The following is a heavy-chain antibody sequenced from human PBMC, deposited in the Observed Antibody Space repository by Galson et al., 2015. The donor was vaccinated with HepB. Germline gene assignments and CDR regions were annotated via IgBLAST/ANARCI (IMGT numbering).Heavy chain of an antibody. D-gene: IGHD2-21*01. Sequence: SLRLSCAASGFTFSDYRMNWVRQAPGKGLEWISYISRSSKVIHYADSVKGRFTISRENAKNSLYLQMDSLRDGDTAVYYCVRDGGDSYNWFDLWGQGTLVTVSS. V-gene: IGHV3-48*02. CDR1: GFTFSDYR. J-gene: IGHJ5*02. CDR3: VRDGGDSYNWFDL. CDR2: ISRSSKVI.